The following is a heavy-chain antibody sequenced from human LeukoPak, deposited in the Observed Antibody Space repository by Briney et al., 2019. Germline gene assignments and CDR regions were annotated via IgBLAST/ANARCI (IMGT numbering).Heavy chain of an antibody. CDR3: AREGDVVADGYFQH. Sequence: SETLSLTCTVSGSSISSGSYYWSWIRQPAGKGLEWIGRIYTSGSTNYNPSLKSRVTISVDTSKNQFSLKLSSVTAADTAVYYCAREGDVVADGYFQHWGQGTLVTVSS. CDR2: IYTSGST. V-gene: IGHV4-61*02. J-gene: IGHJ1*01. D-gene: IGHD2-2*01. CDR1: GSSISSGSYY.